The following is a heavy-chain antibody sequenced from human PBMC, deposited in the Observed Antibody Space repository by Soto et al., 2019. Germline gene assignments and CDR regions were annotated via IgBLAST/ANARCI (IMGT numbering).Heavy chain of an antibody. V-gene: IGHV1-18*01. CDR3: ARDFPHMTTETLDYYYGMDV. CDR2: ISAYNGNA. CDR1: GYTFTSYG. J-gene: IGHJ6*02. Sequence: QVQLVQSGAEVKKPGASVKVSCKASGYTFTSYGISWVRQAPGQGLEWMGWISAYNGNAYYVQKVQGRVTMTTDTSTSTAYMELRSLRSDDTAVYYCARDFPHMTTETLDYYYGMDVWGQGTTVTVSS. D-gene: IGHD4-17*01.